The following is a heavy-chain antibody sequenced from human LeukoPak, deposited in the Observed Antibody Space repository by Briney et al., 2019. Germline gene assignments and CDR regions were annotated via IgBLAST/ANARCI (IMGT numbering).Heavy chain of an antibody. CDR2: INPNSGGT. CDR1: GYTFTGYY. V-gene: IGHV1-2*02. D-gene: IGHD3-22*01. CDR3: ARVPWDYDSSGFATPRYFDY. J-gene: IGHJ4*02. Sequence: GASVKVSCKASGYTFTGYYMHWVRQAPGQGLEWMGWINPNSGGTNYAQKFQGRVTMTRDTSISTAYMELSGLRSDDTAVYYCARVPWDYDSSGFATPRYFDYWGQGTLVTVSS.